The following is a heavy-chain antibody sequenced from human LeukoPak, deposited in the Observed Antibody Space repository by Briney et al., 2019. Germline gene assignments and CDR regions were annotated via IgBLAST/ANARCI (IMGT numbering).Heavy chain of an antibody. D-gene: IGHD6-19*01. CDR3: ASSGWYDY. V-gene: IGHV4-39*01. Sequence: SETLSLTCTVSGGYISSSSYYWGWIRQPPGKGLEWIGSIYYSGSTYYNPSLKSRVTISVDTSKNQFSLKLSSVTAADTAVYYCASSGWYDYWGQGTLVTVSS. CDR1: GGYISSSSYY. J-gene: IGHJ4*02. CDR2: IYYSGST.